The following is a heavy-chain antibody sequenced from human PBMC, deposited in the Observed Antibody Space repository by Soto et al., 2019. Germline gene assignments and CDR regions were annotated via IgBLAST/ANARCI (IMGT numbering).Heavy chain of an antibody. CDR2: IYYSGST. CDR1: GGSISSGDYY. V-gene: IGHV4-30-4*01. CDR3: ARGPSDSSGYYGG. J-gene: IGHJ4*02. D-gene: IGHD3-22*01. Sequence: SETLSLTCTVSGGSISSGDYYWSWIRQPPGKGLEWIGYIYYSGSTYYNPSLKSRVTISVDTSKNQFSLKLSSVTAADTAVYYCARGPSDSSGYYGGWGQGTLVTVSS.